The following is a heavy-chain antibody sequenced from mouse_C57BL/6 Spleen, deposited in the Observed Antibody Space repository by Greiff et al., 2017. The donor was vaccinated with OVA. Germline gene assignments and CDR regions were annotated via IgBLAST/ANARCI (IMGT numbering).Heavy chain of an antibody. D-gene: IGHD2-1*01. CDR1: GYTFTSYW. J-gene: IGHJ4*01. CDR2: IDPSDSYT. Sequence: QVQLQQPGAELVRLGTSVKLSCKASGYTFTSYWMHWVKQRPGQGLEWIGVIDPSDSYTNYNQKFKGKATLTVDTSSSTAYMQLSSLTSEDSAVYYCARRDLLRAMDYWGQGTSVTVSS. CDR3: ARRDLLRAMDY. V-gene: IGHV1-59*01.